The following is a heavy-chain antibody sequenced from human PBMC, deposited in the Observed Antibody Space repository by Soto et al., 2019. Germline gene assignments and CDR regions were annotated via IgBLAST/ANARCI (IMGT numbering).Heavy chain of an antibody. CDR1: GYTYFSYG. V-gene: IGHV1-18*04. J-gene: IGHJ4*02. CDR3: ARDAIAGAGAFDY. D-gene: IGHD6-19*01. Sequence: QVQLVQSGAEVKKPGASVKVSCTASGYTYFSYGISWVRQAPGQGLEWLGWISAFNAKTNYAPKFQARIPLTTDASTSTAYMELRGLRSDDTAVYFCARDAIAGAGAFDYWGQGALVIVSS. CDR2: ISAFNAKT.